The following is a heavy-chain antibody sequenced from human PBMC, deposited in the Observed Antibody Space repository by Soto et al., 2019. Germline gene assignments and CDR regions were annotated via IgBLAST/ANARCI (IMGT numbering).Heavy chain of an antibody. V-gene: IGHV3-30*18. Sequence: GGSLRLSCASSGFTFSNYAMHWVRQAPGKGLEWLAVISYHGSDKYYADSVKGRFTISRDNSKNTLYLQMDSLRAEDTGVYYCTKEVRDYYYHVMDVWGQGTTVTVSS. CDR3: TKEVRDYYYHVMDV. J-gene: IGHJ6*02. CDR1: GFTFSNYA. CDR2: ISYHGSDK.